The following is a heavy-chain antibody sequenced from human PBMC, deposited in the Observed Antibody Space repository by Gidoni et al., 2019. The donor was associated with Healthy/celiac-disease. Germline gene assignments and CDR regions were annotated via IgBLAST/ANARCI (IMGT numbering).Heavy chain of an antibody. Sequence: EVQLVESGGGLVKPGGSLRLSCAAFGLTFSSYSMNWVRQAPGKGLEWVSSISSSSSYIYYADSVKGRFTISRDNAKNSLYLQMNSLRAEDTAVYYCARDGDSSSGDAFDIWGQGTMVTVSS. CDR2: ISSSSSYI. V-gene: IGHV3-21*01. CDR1: GLTFSSYS. CDR3: ARDGDSSSGDAFDI. D-gene: IGHD3-22*01. J-gene: IGHJ3*02.